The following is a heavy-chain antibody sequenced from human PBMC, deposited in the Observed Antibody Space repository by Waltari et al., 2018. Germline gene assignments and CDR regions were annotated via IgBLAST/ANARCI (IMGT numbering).Heavy chain of an antibody. CDR2: ISSSSSTI. J-gene: IGHJ5*02. CDR1: GFTFSSYS. D-gene: IGHD3-10*01. CDR3: ARDVGWFDP. V-gene: IGHV3-48*04. Sequence: EVQLVESGGGLVQPGGSLRLSCAASGFTFSSYSMTWVRQAPGKGLGGVSYISSSSSTIYYADSVKGRFTISRDNAKNSLYLQMNSLRAEDTAVYYCARDVGWFDPWGQGTLVTVSS.